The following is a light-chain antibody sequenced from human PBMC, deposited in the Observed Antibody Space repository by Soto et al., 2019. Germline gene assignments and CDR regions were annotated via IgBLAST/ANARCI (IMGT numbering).Light chain of an antibody. CDR3: QQRHPTPYT. J-gene: IGKJ2*01. Sequence: DIQMTQSPSSLSASEGGRVTITCRASQNINTYFNWYQQKPGQAPKLLIYAASSLQSGVPSRFTGSGSGTDFPLSISDLQPGEFATYSCQQRHPTPYTGGQGTKLEIK. CDR1: QNINTY. CDR2: AAS. V-gene: IGKV1-39*01.